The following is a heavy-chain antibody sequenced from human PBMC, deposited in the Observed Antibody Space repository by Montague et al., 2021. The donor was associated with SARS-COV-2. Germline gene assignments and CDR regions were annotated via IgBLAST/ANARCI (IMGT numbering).Heavy chain of an antibody. V-gene: IGHV4-59*12. CDR3: AKGRVMIRFVRALVDFDV. D-gene: IGHD5-24*01. Sequence: SETLSLTCTVSGGSFSIYYWSWIRQSPGRGLEWIGYINHSGTANYNPSLKSRVSISVDTSKNQFSLKLTSVTAADTAMYYCAKGRVMIRFVRALVDFDVWGQGTMVTVSS. CDR2: INHSGTA. J-gene: IGHJ3*01. CDR1: GGSFSIYY.